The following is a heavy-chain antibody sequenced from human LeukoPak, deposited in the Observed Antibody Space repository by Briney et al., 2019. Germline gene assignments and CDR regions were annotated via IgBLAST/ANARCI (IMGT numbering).Heavy chain of an antibody. J-gene: IGHJ4*02. D-gene: IGHD1-26*01. Sequence: PGGSLRLSCAASGFTFSSYDMHWVRQAPGKGLEWVAVISYDGSNKYYADSVKGRFTISRDNSKNTLYLQMNSLRAEDTAVYYCAKDYSGSYSLFDWGQGTLVTVSS. CDR1: GFTFSSYD. CDR3: AKDYSGSYSLFD. V-gene: IGHV3-30*18. CDR2: ISYDGSNK.